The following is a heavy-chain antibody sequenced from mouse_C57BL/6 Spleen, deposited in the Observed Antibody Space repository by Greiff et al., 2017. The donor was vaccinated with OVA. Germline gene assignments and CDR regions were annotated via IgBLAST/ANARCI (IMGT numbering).Heavy chain of an antibody. CDR1: GYTFTSYW. V-gene: IGHV1-74*01. J-gene: IGHJ3*02. D-gene: IGHD2-1*01. CDR2: IHPSDSDT. Sequence: VQLQESGAELVKPGASVKVSCKASGYTFTSYWMHWVKQRPGQGLEWIGRIHPSDSDTNYNQKFKGKATLTVDQSSSTAYMQLSSLTSEDSAVYDCAIGGNPPFGWWGQGTLVTVSA. CDR3: AIGGNPPFGW.